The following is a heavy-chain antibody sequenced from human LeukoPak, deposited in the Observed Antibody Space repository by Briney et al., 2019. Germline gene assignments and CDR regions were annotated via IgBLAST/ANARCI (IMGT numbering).Heavy chain of an antibody. D-gene: IGHD4-23*01. J-gene: IGHJ4*02. CDR1: GYTFSDHY. CDR2: TRNKANNYAT. V-gene: IGHV3-72*01. Sequence: PGGSLRLSCAVSGYTFSDHYIDWVRQAPGEGLEWVDHTRNKANNYATEYAASVKGRFTISRDDSRNSVYLQMNSLKTEDTAVYYCTRWRSGTSDWGQGTLVTVSS. CDR3: TRWRSGTSD.